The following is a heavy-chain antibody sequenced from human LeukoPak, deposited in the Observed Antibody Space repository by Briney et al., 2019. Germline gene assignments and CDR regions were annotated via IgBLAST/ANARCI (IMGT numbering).Heavy chain of an antibody. V-gene: IGHV4-4*07. CDR2: IYTSGST. D-gene: IGHD6-13*01. CDR3: ASGGSWAQLDY. Sequence: PSETLSLTCTVSGGSISNNYWSWIRQPPGKGLEWIGRIYTSGSTNYNPSLKSRVTMSVDTSKNQFSLKLSSVTAADTAVYYCASGGSWAQLDYWGQGTLVTVSS. J-gene: IGHJ4*02. CDR1: GGSISNNY.